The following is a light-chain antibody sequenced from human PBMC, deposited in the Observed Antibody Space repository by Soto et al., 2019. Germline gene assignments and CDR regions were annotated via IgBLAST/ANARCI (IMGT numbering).Light chain of an antibody. CDR2: DAY. V-gene: IGKV1-33*01. CDR1: HDIDNS. Sequence: DIQMTQSPPSLSASVGDRVTITCQASHDIDNSLNWYQDKPGQAPKLVIYDAYNLETGVPSTFSGSGYGTHFTFTISSLRPEDIATYYCQKSDHLPLFGPGTKVDIK. CDR3: QKSDHLPL. J-gene: IGKJ3*01.